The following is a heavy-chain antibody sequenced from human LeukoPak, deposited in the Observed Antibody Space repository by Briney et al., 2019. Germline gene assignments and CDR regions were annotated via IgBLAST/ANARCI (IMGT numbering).Heavy chain of an antibody. CDR2: ISGSGGST. Sequence: GGSLRLSCTASGFTFGDYAMSWFRQAPGKGLEWVSAISGSGGSTYYADSVKGRFTISRDNSKNTLYLQMNSLRAEDTAVYYCAKDKRPTYYYDSNIPGFDYWGQGTLVTVSS. V-gene: IGHV3-23*01. CDR1: GFTFGDYA. D-gene: IGHD3-22*01. CDR3: AKDKRPTYYYDSNIPGFDY. J-gene: IGHJ4*02.